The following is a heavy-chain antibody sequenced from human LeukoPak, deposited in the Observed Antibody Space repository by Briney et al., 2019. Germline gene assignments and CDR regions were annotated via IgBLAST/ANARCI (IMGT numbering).Heavy chain of an antibody. V-gene: IGHV4-59*08. CDR1: GGSISSYY. CDR2: IYYSGST. CDR3: ARLGGAVAGKGDY. J-gene: IGHJ4*02. D-gene: IGHD6-19*01. Sequence: PSETLSLTCTVSGGSISSYYWSWIRQPPGKGLEWIGYIYYSGSTNYNPSLKSRVTISVDTSKNQFSLKLSSVTAADTAVYYCARLGGAVAGKGDYWGQGTLVTVSS.